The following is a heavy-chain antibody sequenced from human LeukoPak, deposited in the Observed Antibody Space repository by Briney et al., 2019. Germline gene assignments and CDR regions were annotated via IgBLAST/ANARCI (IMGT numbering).Heavy chain of an antibody. J-gene: IGHJ4*02. V-gene: IGHV4-31*03. Sequence: SSETLSLTCTVSGGSISSGGYYWSWIRQHPGKGLEWIGYIYYSGSTYYNPSLKSRVTISVDTSKNQFSLKLSSVTAADTAVYYCARSGSSPKKSYYFDYWGQGTLVTVSS. CDR1: GGSISSGGYY. CDR3: ARSGSSPKKSYYFDY. D-gene: IGHD6-6*01. CDR2: IYYSGST.